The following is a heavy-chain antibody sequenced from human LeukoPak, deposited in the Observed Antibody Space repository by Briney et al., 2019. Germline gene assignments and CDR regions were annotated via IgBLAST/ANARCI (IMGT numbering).Heavy chain of an antibody. CDR1: GFTFSSYA. J-gene: IGHJ6*03. CDR3: AKAPLTRAYYYYYMDV. Sequence: GGSLRLSCAASGFTFSSYAMSWVRQAPGKGLEWVSAISGSGGSTYYADSVKGRFTISRDNSKNTLYLQMNSLRAEDTAVYYCAKAPLTRAYYYYYMDVWGKGTTVTVSS. CDR2: ISGSGGST. V-gene: IGHV3-23*01.